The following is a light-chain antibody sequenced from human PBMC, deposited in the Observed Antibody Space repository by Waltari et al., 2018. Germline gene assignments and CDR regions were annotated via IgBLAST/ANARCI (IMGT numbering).Light chain of an antibody. Sequence: DIQMTQSPSSLSASVGDRVTITCRASQSISTYLNWYQQKPGKAPKLLISDTSSLQSGVPSRFSGRESGTDFTLTISSLQAEDLATYYCQQSYSPLSTFGQGTKVEIK. V-gene: IGKV1-39*01. J-gene: IGKJ1*01. CDR2: DTS. CDR3: QQSYSPLST. CDR1: QSISTY.